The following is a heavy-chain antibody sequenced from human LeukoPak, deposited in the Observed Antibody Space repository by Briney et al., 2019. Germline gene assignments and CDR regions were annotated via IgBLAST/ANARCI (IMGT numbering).Heavy chain of an antibody. Sequence: GASVKASCKASGYTFTSYGISWVRQAPGQGLEWMGWISAYNGNTNYAQKLQGRVTMTTDTSTSTAYMELRSLRSDNTAVYYCAREWELLHYFDYWGQGNLVTVSS. CDR2: ISAYNGNT. CDR1: GYTFTSYG. CDR3: AREWELLHYFDY. J-gene: IGHJ4*02. D-gene: IGHD1-26*01. V-gene: IGHV1-18*01.